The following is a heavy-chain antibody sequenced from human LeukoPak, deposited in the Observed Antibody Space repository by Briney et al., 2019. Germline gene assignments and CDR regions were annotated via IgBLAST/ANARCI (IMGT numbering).Heavy chain of an antibody. V-gene: IGHV3-49*03. D-gene: IGHD6-13*01. CDR3: TRDQGEYSSSWYRYYFDY. CDR2: IRSKAYGGTT. CDR1: GFTFGDYA. J-gene: IGHJ4*02. Sequence: PGGSLRLSCTASGFTFGDYAMSWFRQAPGKGVEWVGFIRSKAYGGTTEYAASVKGRFTISRDDSKGIAYLQMNILKTEDTAVYYCTRDQGEYSSSWYRYYFDYWGQGTLVTVSS.